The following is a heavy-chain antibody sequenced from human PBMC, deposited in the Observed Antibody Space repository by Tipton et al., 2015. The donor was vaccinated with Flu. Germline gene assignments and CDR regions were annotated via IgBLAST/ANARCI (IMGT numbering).Heavy chain of an antibody. CDR2: IYYSGST. CDR1: GGSFSGYY. CDR3: ARDSAAHYGMDV. J-gene: IGHJ6*02. V-gene: IGHV4-59*08. D-gene: IGHD6-13*01. Sequence: TLSLTCAVYGGSFSGYYWNWIRQPAGRGLEWIGYIYYSGSTNYNPSLKSRVTISVDTSKNQFSLKLSSVTAADTAVYYCARDSAAHYGMDVWGQGTTVTVSS.